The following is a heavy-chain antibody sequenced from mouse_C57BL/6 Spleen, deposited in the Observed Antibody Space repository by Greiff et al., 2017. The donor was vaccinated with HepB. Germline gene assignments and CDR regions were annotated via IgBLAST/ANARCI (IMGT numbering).Heavy chain of an antibody. J-gene: IGHJ2*01. V-gene: IGHV1-42*01. CDR1: GYSFTGYY. D-gene: IGHD2-5*01. CDR3: ATQAYYSNYYFDY. Sequence: EVKLMESGPELVKPGASVKISCKASGYSFTGYYMNWVKQSPEKSLEWIGEINPSTGGTTYNQKFKAKATLTVDKSSSTAYMQLKSLTSEDSAVYYCATQAYYSNYYFDYWGQGTTLTVSS. CDR2: INPSTGGT.